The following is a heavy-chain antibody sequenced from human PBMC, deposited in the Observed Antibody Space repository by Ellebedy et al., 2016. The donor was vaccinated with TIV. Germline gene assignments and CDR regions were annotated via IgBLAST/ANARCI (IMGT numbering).Heavy chain of an antibody. J-gene: IGHJ4*02. Sequence: PGGSLRLSCAASGFTFDDYAMYCAPQAPGKGLEWVSLTSGDGGTSYYADSVKGRFTVSRDNNKKFLYLQMNSLTSGDSALYYCATHPDYGSGSYFRAAFDYWGQGALVTVSS. CDR2: TSGDGGTS. D-gene: IGHD3-10*01. V-gene: IGHV3-43*02. CDR3: ATHPDYGSGSYFRAAFDY. CDR1: GFTFDDYA.